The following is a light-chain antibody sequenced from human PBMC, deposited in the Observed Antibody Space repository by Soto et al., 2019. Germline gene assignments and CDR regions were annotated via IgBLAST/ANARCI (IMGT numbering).Light chain of an antibody. CDR2: SGS. CDR1: QSLLHTNGYNY. J-gene: IGKJ2*01. CDR3: MQSLETPRT. V-gene: IGKV2-28*01. Sequence: DIVTTQSPLSLPVTPGEPASISCRSSQSLLHTNGYNYLDWFLQRPGQSPQLLIYSGSTRASGVPDRFRGSGSGTDFTLKISRVEAEDVGVYYCMQSLETPRTFGQGTKLEIK.